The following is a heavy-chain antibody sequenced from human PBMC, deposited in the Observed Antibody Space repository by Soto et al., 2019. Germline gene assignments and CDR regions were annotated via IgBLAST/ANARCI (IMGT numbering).Heavy chain of an antibody. CDR3: ARAIRNQLLSDY. V-gene: IGHV1-8*01. CDR2: MNPDSANT. D-gene: IGHD1-26*01. CDR1: GYTFTNYD. J-gene: IGHJ4*02. Sequence: QVQLVHSGAEVKQPGASVKVSCRTSGYTFTNYDINWVRQATGQGLEYMGWMNPDSANTGYAQKFQGRVTMTRDTSINTAYMELNSLTSEDTAIYYCARAIRNQLLSDYWGQGSLVIVSS.